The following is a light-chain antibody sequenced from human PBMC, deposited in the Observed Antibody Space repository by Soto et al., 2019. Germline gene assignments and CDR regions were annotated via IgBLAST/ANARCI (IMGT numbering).Light chain of an antibody. CDR1: QSVSSY. J-gene: IGKJ5*01. Sequence: EIVLTQSPATLSLSPGETATLSCRASQSVSSYLAWCQQKPGQAPRLLIYDASNRATGIPARFSGSGSGTDFTLTISSLEPEDFAVYYCQQRSNWITFGQGTRLEIK. CDR2: DAS. V-gene: IGKV3-11*01. CDR3: QQRSNWIT.